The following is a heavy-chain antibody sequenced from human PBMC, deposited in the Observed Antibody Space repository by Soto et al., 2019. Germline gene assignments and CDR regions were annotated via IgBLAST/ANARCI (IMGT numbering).Heavy chain of an antibody. CDR1: GGSISSGDYY. CDR3: ARANRRIAAPSEFDY. Sequence: QVQLQESGPGLVKPSQTLSLTCTVSGGSISSGDYYWSWIRQPPGKGLEWIGYIYYSGSTYYNPSLKSRVTISVDTSKNQFSLKLSSVTAADTAVYYCARANRRIAAPSEFDYWGQGTLVTVSS. D-gene: IGHD6-6*01. V-gene: IGHV4-30-4*01. CDR2: IYYSGST. J-gene: IGHJ4*02.